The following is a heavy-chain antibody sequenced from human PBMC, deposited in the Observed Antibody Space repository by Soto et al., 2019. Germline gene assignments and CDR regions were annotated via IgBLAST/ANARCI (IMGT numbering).Heavy chain of an antibody. CDR2: ISGSGGST. Sequence: GSLRLSCAASGFTFSSYAMSWVRQAPGKGLEWVSAISGSGGSTYYADSVKGPLNISRDNSKNTLYLQMNSLRAEDTAVYFCAKAGITMICDAFDVWGQGTMVTVSS. J-gene: IGHJ3*01. D-gene: IGHD3-22*01. V-gene: IGHV3-23*01. CDR1: GFTFSSYA. CDR3: AKAGITMICDAFDV.